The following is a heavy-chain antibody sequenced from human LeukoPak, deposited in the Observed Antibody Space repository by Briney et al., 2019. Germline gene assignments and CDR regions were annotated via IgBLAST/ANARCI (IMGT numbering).Heavy chain of an antibody. CDR2: IYYSGST. CDR1: GGSISSSSYY. D-gene: IGHD3-10*01. Sequence: SETLSHTCTVSGGSISSSSYYWGWIRQPPGKGLEWIGSIYYSGSTYYNPSLKSRVTISVDTSKNQFSLKLSSVTAADTAVYYCARFLRTFGEYGNWFDPWGQGTLVTVSS. J-gene: IGHJ5*02. V-gene: IGHV4-39*07. CDR3: ARFLRTFGEYGNWFDP.